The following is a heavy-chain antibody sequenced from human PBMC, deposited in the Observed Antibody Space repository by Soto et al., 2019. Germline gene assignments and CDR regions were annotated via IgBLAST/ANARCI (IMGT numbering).Heavy chain of an antibody. CDR3: ATRVQDPGKYYYGMDV. Sequence: PGESLKISCEGSGYNFSNFWITWVRQMPGKGLEWMGIIYPGDSDTRYSPSFQGQVTISADKSISTAYLQWSSLKASDTAMYYCATRVQDPGKYYYGMDVWGQGTTVTVSS. CDR2: IYPGDSDT. CDR1: GYNFSNFW. J-gene: IGHJ6*02. V-gene: IGHV5-51*01. D-gene: IGHD6-13*01.